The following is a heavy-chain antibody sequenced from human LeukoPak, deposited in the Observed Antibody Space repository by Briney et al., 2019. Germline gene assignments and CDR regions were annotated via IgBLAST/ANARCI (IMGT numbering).Heavy chain of an antibody. J-gene: IGHJ4*02. CDR1: GFTFSSYG. Sequence: GRSLRLSCAASGFTFSSYGMHWVRQAPGKGLEWVAVIWYDGSNKYYADSVKGRFTISRDNSKNTLYLQMNSLRAEDTAVYYCARGRWLQPIDYWGQGTLVTVSS. CDR3: ARGRWLQPIDY. V-gene: IGHV3-33*01. CDR2: IWYDGSNK. D-gene: IGHD5-24*01.